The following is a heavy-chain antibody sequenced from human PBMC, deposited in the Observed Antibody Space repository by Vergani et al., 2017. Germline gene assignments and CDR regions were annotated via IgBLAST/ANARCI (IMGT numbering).Heavy chain of an antibody. J-gene: IGHJ4*02. D-gene: IGHD2-21*02. Sequence: QVQLVESAGGVVQPGGPMKLPCAASGFTFRNFGLHWIRPGPGKGLEWLANKGKDGINTRNRDAVKGRFTVSRDNSKDILYLQMDSLRSEDTALYYCAKYLSDASDGLPDSWGTGTLVLVSS. CDR2: KGKDGINT. CDR3: AKYLSDASDGLPDS. CDR1: GFTFRNFG. V-gene: IGHV3-30*02.